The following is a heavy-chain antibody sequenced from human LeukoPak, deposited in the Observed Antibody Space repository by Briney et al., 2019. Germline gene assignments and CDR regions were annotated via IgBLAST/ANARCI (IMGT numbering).Heavy chain of an antibody. V-gene: IGHV4-34*01. J-gene: IGHJ3*02. CDR3: ARGRQYSSSLDAFDI. CDR2: INHSGST. D-gene: IGHD6-6*01. CDR1: GGSFSGYY. Sequence: SETLSLTCAVYGGSFSGYYWSWIRQPPGKGLEWIGEINHSGSTNYNPSLKSRVTISVDTSKNQFSLKLSSVTAADTAVYYCARGRQYSSSLDAFDIWGQGTVVTVSS.